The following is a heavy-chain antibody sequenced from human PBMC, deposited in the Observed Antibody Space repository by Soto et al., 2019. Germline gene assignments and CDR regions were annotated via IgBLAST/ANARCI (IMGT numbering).Heavy chain of an antibody. Sequence: QVQLQQWGAGLLKPSETLSLTCAVYGGSFSGYYWSWIRQPPGKGLEWIGEINHSGSTNYNPSLKSRVNISVDTSKNQFSLKLSSVTAADTAVYYCARVVWIAAAGYFDYWGQGTLVTVSS. CDR3: ARVVWIAAAGYFDY. CDR2: INHSGST. D-gene: IGHD6-13*01. V-gene: IGHV4-34*01. J-gene: IGHJ4*02. CDR1: GGSFSGYY.